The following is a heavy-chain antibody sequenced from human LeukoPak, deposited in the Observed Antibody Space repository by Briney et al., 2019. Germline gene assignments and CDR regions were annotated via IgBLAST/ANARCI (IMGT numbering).Heavy chain of an antibody. J-gene: IGHJ5*02. CDR2: IDHTGST. V-gene: IGHV4-59*11. CDR3: ARGGYYGSGNDFRFDP. Sequence: SETLSLTCSVSGDSISMHYWSWIRQPPGKGLEWIGYIDHTGSTNYNPSLNSRVTISRDMSKNHFSLELSSVTAADTAVYYCARGGYYGSGNDFRFDPWGQGTLVTVSS. D-gene: IGHD3-10*01. CDR1: GDSISMHY.